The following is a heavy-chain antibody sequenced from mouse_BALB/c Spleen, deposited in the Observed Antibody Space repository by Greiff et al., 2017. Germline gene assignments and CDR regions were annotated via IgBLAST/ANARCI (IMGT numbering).Heavy chain of an antibody. CDR3: ARGDYGSSYGNWYFDV. J-gene: IGHJ1*01. D-gene: IGHD1-1*01. CDR2: IYPGGGYT. CDR1: GYTFTNYW. V-gene: IGHV1-63*02. Sequence: QVQLKESGAELVRPGTSVKISCTASGYTFTNYWLGWVKQRPGHGLEWIGDIYPGGGYTNYNEKFKGKATLTADTSSSTAYMQLSSLTSEDSAVYFCARGDYGSSYGNWYFDVWGAGTTVTVSS.